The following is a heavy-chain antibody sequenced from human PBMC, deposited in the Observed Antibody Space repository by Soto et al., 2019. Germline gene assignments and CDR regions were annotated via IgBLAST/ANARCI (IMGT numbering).Heavy chain of an antibody. CDR1: GCTFSSYA. CDR3: ARGFYGRKLGTNPPEY. Sequence: GASVKVSCKASGCTFSSYAISWVGQARGQGPEWMGGIIPIFGTANYAQKFQGRVTITADKSTSTAYMELSSLRSEDTAVYYCARGFYGRKLGTNPPEYWGQGTLVTVSS. V-gene: IGHV1-69*06. CDR2: IIPIFGTA. D-gene: IGHD6-13*01. J-gene: IGHJ4*02.